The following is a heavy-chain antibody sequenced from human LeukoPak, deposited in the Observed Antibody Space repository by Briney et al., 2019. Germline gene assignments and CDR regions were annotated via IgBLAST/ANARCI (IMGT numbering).Heavy chain of an antibody. CDR3: ARVPAAIKNNYYYYYMDV. Sequence: PSETLSLTCTVSGGSISSYYWSWIRQPPGKGLEWIGYIFYSGSTNYNPSLKSRVTISVDTSKNQFSLKLSSVTAADTAVYYCARVPAAIKNNYYYYYMDVWGKGTTVTISS. CDR1: GGSISSYY. J-gene: IGHJ6*03. CDR2: IFYSGST. D-gene: IGHD2-2*01. V-gene: IGHV4-59*01.